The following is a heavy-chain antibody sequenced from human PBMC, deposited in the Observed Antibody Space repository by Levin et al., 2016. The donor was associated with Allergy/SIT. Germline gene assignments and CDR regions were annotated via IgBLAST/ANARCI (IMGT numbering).Heavy chain of an antibody. CDR3: ARGGGNYPIHY. CDR2: IYSGGST. J-gene: IGHJ4*02. CDR1: GFTFSSYA. V-gene: IGHV3-66*01. D-gene: IGHD3-16*01. Sequence: GESLKISCAASGFTFSSYAMSWVRQAPGKGLEWVSVIYSGGSTYYADSVKGRFTISRDNSKNTLYLQMNSLRAEDTAVYYCARGGGNYPIHYWGQGTLVTVSS.